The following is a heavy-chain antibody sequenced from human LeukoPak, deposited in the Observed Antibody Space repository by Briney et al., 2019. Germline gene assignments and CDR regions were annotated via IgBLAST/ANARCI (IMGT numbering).Heavy chain of an antibody. D-gene: IGHD3-22*01. Sequence: GGSLILSYAASGFTFNNYGMKWVRPAPGKGVEWVSCISSSGTTIYYADSVKRRFTISTYNPKNSMYLQMNSLRAEDTAVYYCAGSGYYRDFDYWGQGTLVTVSP. J-gene: IGHJ4*02. CDR1: GFTFNNYG. V-gene: IGHV3-48*04. CDR2: ISSSGTTI. CDR3: AGSGYYRDFDY.